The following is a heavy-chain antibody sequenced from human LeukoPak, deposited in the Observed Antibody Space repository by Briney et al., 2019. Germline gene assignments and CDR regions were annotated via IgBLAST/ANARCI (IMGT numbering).Heavy chain of an antibody. D-gene: IGHD3-9*01. CDR3: ARSTYYDILTGYNPEYYYGMDV. CDR2: IIPFFGTA. CDR1: GGAFNKYP. V-gene: IGHV1-69*13. J-gene: IGHJ6*02. Sequence: ASVKVSCKASGGAFNKYPIIWVRQAPGQGLEWMGGIIPFFGTASYAQKFQGRVTIIADESTSTGYMELRSLRSEDTAVYYCARSTYYDILTGYNPEYYYGMDVWGQGTTVTVSS.